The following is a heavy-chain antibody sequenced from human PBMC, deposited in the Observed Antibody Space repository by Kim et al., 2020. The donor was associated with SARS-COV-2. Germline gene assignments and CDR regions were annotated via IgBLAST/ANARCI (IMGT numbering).Heavy chain of an antibody. CDR3: ARKGGLAAAPFDY. Sequence: SETLSLTCAVSGYSISSSNWWGWIRQPPGKGLEWIGYIYYSGSTYYNPSLKSRVTMSVDTSKNQFSLKLSSVTAVDTAVYYCARKGGLAAAPFDYWGQGTLVTVSS. CDR1: GYSISSSNW. D-gene: IGHD6-13*01. CDR2: IYYSGST. V-gene: IGHV4-28*01. J-gene: IGHJ4*02.